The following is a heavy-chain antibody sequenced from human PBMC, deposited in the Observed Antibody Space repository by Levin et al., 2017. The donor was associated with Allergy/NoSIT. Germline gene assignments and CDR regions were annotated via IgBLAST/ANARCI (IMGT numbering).Heavy chain of an antibody. CDR1: GFTFSSYG. V-gene: IGHV3-33*01. CDR2: IWYDGSNK. Sequence: GGSLRLSCAASGFTFSSYGMHWVRQAPGKGLEWVAVIWYDGSNKYYADSVKGRFTISRDNSKNTLYLQMNSLRAEDTAVYYCARAFREDYGDAYFDYWGQGTLVTVSS. D-gene: IGHD4-17*01. CDR3: ARAFREDYGDAYFDY. J-gene: IGHJ4*02.